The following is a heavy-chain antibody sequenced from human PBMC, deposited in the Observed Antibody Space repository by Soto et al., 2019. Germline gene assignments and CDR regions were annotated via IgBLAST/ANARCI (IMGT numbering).Heavy chain of an antibody. Sequence: ASVKVSCKASGYTFTSYGISWVRQAPGQGLEWMGWISAYNGNTNYAQKLQGRVTMTTDTSTSTAYMELRSLRSDDTAVYYCARANKAIIRPYGSGRLDYWGQGTLVTVSS. CDR2: ISAYNGNT. CDR1: GYTFTSYG. V-gene: IGHV1-18*01. CDR3: ARANKAIIRPYGSGRLDY. J-gene: IGHJ4*02. D-gene: IGHD3-10*01.